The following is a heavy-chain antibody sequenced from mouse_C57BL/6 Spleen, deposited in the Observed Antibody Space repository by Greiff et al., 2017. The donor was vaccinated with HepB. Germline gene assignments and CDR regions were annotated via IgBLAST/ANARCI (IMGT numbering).Heavy chain of an antibody. CDR1: GYTFTSYW. Sequence: VKLQQPGAELVRPGSSVKLSCKASGYTFTSYWMHWVKQRPIQGLEWIGNIDPSDSETHYNQKFKDKATLTVDKSSSTAYMQLSSLTSEDSAVYYCARRYYGSSDDYFDYWGQGTTLTVSS. J-gene: IGHJ2*01. CDR2: IDPSDSET. V-gene: IGHV1-52*01. D-gene: IGHD1-1*01. CDR3: ARRYYGSSDDYFDY.